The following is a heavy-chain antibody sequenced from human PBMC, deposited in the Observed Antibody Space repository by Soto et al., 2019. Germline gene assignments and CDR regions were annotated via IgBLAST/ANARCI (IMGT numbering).Heavy chain of an antibody. Sequence: QVQLVESGGGVVQPGRSLRLSCAASGFTFSSYAMHWVRQAPGKGLEWVAIVSYGGSDKYYADSVKGRFTISRDNSMNTLSLQMNSLRAEDTAVYYCARDGAPMKWETYFFDYLGQGTLVTVSS. CDR2: VSYGGSDK. J-gene: IGHJ4*02. V-gene: IGHV3-30-3*01. D-gene: IGHD1-26*01. CDR1: GFTFSSYA. CDR3: ARDGAPMKWETYFFDY.